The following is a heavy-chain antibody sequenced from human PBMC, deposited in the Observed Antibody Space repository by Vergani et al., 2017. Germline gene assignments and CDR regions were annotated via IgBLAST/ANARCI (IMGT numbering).Heavy chain of an antibody. V-gene: IGHV4-59*10. CDR2: IYTSGST. D-gene: IGHD6-19*01. CDR1: GGSFSGYY. Sequence: QVQLQQWGAGLLKPSETLSLTCAVYGGSFSGYYWSWIRQPAGKGLEWIGRIYTSGSTNDNPSLKSRVTMSVDTSKNQFSLKLSSVTAADTALYYWARDRGAVAGWLSLWGQGTLVTVSS. CDR3: ARDRGAVAGWLSL. J-gene: IGHJ4*02.